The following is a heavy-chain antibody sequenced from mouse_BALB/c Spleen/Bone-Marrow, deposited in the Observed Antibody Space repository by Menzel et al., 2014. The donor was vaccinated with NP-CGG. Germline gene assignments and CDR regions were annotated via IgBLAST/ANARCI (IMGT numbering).Heavy chain of an antibody. Sequence: QVQLQQSGPGLVAPSQSLSITCTVSGFSLTSYGVHWVRQPPGKGLEWLGLIWAGGSTNYNSALMSRLSISKDNSKSQVFLKMNSLQTDDTAMYYCARKDYGSRGGYFDVWGAGTRSPSPQ. D-gene: IGHD1-1*01. V-gene: IGHV2-9*02. J-gene: IGHJ1*01. CDR3: ARKDYGSRGGYFDV. CDR1: GFSLTSYG. CDR2: IWAGGST.